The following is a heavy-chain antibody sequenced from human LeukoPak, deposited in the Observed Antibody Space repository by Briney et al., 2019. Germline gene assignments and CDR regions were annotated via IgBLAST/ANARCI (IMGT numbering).Heavy chain of an antibody. CDR1: GGSISSYY. CDR3: ARNRVPPRSGFDP. CDR2: IYYSGST. J-gene: IGHJ5*02. V-gene: IGHV4-59*01. Sequence: SETLSLTCTVSGGSISSYYWSWIRQPPGKGLEWIGYIYYSGSTNYNPSLKSRVTISVDTSKNQFSLKLSSVTAADTAVYYCARNRVPPRSGFDPWGQGTLVTVSS.